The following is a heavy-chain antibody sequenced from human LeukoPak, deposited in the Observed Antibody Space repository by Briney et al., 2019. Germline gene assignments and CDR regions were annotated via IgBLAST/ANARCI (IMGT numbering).Heavy chain of an antibody. CDR2: ITIKAHSSAT. Sequence: GGSLRLSCAASGFTFSGSPMHWVRQSSGKGLEWVGRITIKAHSSATAYAASVRGRFTISRDDSKNTLYLQMNSLKTEDTAVYYCTTWYYDSPDGDYWGQGTLVTVSS. CDR3: TTWYYDSPDGDY. D-gene: IGHD3-22*01. J-gene: IGHJ4*02. CDR1: GFTFSGSP. V-gene: IGHV3-73*01.